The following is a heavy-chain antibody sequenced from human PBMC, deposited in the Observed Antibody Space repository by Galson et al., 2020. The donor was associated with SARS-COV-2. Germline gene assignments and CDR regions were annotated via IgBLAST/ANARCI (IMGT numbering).Heavy chain of an antibody. V-gene: IGHV4-30-2*01. CDR1: GGSITSGGHS. CDR3: ARALEAYCSSSNCYSDAFDV. D-gene: IGHD2-2*01. J-gene: IGHJ3*01. CDR2: IYQNGNT. Sequence: SETLSLTCVVSGGSITSGGHSWNWIRQAQGKGLEWIGYIYQNGNTYYSPSLKSRVTISVDRSKTQFSLRLDSVTAADTAVYYCARALEAYCSSSNCYSDAFDVWGQGTMVTVSS.